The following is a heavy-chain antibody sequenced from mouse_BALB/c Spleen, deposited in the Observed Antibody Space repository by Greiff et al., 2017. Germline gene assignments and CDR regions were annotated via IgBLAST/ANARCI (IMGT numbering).Heavy chain of an antibody. CDR3: TRDDGNAYYAMDY. D-gene: IGHD2-1*01. CDR1: GFTFSSYT. J-gene: IGHJ4*01. CDR2: ISSGGSYT. Sequence: EVKLVESGGGLVKPGGSLKLSCAASGFTFSSYTMSWVRQTPEKRLEWVATISSGGSYTYYPDSVKGRFTISRDNAKNTLYLQMSSLKSEDTAMYYCTRDDGNAYYAMDYWGQGTSVTVSS. V-gene: IGHV5-6-4*01.